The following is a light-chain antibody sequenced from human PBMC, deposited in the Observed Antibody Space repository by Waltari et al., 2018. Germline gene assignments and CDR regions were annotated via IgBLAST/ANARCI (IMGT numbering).Light chain of an antibody. CDR2: NNN. CDR3: AAWDSRLNGVV. Sequence: QSVLTQSPSASGTSGQRVTISCSGSSSNIGRDIVNWYRHLPGTAPELLIYNNNQRPSGVPDRFSGSKSGTSASLAISGLQSEDEADYSCAAWDSRLNGVVFGGGTKLTVL. V-gene: IGLV1-44*01. J-gene: IGLJ2*01. CDR1: SSNIGRDI.